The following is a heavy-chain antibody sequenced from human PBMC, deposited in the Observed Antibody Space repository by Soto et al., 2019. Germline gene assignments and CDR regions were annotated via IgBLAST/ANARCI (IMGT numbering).Heavy chain of an antibody. CDR2: ISNTGGGT. Sequence: GGSMRLSCAASGFTFNNYAMNWVRQAPGMGLEWVATISNTGGGTYYADSVKGRFTISRDNSKNTLYLQMSSLRVEDTAVYYCAKDRLAGNFDYWGQGTQVTVSS. V-gene: IGHV3-23*01. CDR3: AKDRLAGNFDY. J-gene: IGHJ4*02. CDR1: GFTFNNYA.